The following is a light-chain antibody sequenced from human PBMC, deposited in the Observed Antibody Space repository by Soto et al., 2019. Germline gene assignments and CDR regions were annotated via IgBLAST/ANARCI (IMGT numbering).Light chain of an antibody. CDR2: GAS. CDR3: QQRSNWPRT. V-gene: IGKV3-11*01. CDR1: QSVSSY. J-gene: IGKJ2*01. Sequence: EIVLTQSPATLSLSPGERATLSCRASQSVSSYFAWYQQKPGQAPRLLIHGASIRATGIPARFSGSGSGTDFTLTISSLEPEDFAVYYCQQRSNWPRTFGQGTKLEIK.